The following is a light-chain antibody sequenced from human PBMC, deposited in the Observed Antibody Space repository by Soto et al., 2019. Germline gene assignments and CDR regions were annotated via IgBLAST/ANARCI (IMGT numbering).Light chain of an antibody. CDR2: DAS. CDR1: QSVSSY. Sequence: EIVLTQSPATLSLSPGERATLSCRASQSVSSYLAWYQQKPGQAPRLLIYDASNRATGIPARFSGSGSGTDFPLTISSLEPEYVAVYYCQQRSNCPLTFGGGTKVEIK. CDR3: QQRSNCPLT. J-gene: IGKJ4*01. V-gene: IGKV3-11*01.